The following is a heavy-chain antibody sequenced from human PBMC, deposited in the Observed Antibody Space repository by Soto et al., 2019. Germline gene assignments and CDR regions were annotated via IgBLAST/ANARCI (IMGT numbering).Heavy chain of an antibody. CDR1: GYSFTGYY. V-gene: IGHV1-2*02. J-gene: IGHJ4*02. CDR2: INPDSGAT. CDR3: ARGDYGTGGYPFPYFDY. Sequence: HEHLVQSGAEVKRPGASLKVSCKASGYSFTGYYIHWVRQAPGQGLEWMGWINPDSGATNYAQHFQGRVTLTSDTSISTAAMDLTSLTSDDTAVYYGARGDYGTGGYPFPYFDYWGQGTLVIVSS. D-gene: IGHD2-8*02.